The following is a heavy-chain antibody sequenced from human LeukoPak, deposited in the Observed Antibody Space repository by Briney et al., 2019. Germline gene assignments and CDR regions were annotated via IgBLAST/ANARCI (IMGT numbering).Heavy chain of an antibody. J-gene: IGHJ4*02. CDR1: GFTFSSNS. CDR3: ARDRVGVSAYDSLFDY. D-gene: IGHD5-12*01. V-gene: IGHV3-21*01. CDR2: ISTSSSYI. Sequence: GGSLRLSCAASGFTFSSNSMNWVRQAPGKGLEWVSSISTSSSYIYYADSVKGRFTISRDNAKKSLYLQMNSLRAEDAAVYYCARDRVGVSAYDSLFDYWGQGTLVTVSS.